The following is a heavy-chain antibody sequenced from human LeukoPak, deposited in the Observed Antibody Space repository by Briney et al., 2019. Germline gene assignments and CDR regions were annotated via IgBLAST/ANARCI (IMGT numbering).Heavy chain of an antibody. CDR3: AREGSKQQMVGSRRLRYYYMVV. V-gene: IGHV3-21*01. CDR2: ISSSSSSYI. CDR1: GFTFSSYS. J-gene: IGHJ6*03. Sequence: GGSLRLSCAASGFTFSSYSMNWVRQAPGKGLEWVSSISSSSSSYISYADSVKGRFAISRDNAKKSLYLQMNSLRAEDTAVYDCAREGSKQQMVGSRRLRYYYMVVWWKETTVTVSS. D-gene: IGHD6-13*01.